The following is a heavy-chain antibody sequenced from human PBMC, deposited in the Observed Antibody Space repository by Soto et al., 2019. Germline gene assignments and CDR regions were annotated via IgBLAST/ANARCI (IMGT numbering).Heavy chain of an antibody. V-gene: IGHV1-18*01. CDR2: ISGYNGNT. J-gene: IGHJ5*02. D-gene: IGHD6-6*01. Sequence: QVQLVQSGAEVKKPGSSVKVSCKASGGTFSNYGISWVRQAPGQGLEWMGWISGYNGNTNYAQNFQGRVTMTADPSTRTAYMDLRSLISDDTAVYFCARKSSSSSWFDPWGQGTLVTVSS. CDR3: ARKSSSSSWFDP. CDR1: GGTFSNYG.